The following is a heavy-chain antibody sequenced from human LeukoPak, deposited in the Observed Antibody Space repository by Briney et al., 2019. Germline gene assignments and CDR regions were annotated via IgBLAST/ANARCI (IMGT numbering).Heavy chain of an antibody. V-gene: IGHV1-8*02. CDR2: MNPNSGNT. CDR1: GGTFSSYA. J-gene: IGHJ4*02. Sequence: GSSVKVSCKASGGTFSSYAISWVRQATGQGLEWMGWMNPNSGNTGYAQKFQGRVTMTRNTSISTAYMELSSLRSEDTAVYYCARGSYDFWSGYYMWAMKLSPVHIDYWGQGTLVTVSS. CDR3: ARGSYDFWSGYYMWAMKLSPVHIDY. D-gene: IGHD3-3*01.